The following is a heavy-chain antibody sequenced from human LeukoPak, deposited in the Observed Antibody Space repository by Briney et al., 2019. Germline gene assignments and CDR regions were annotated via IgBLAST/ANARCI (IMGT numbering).Heavy chain of an antibody. D-gene: IGHD3-3*01. CDR2: INPNSGGT. J-gene: IGHJ6*02. CDR3: ARDAHDFWSGYRGMDV. V-gene: IGHV1-2*02. CDR1: GYTFTRYY. Sequence: GASVKVSCKASGYTFTRYYMHWVRQAPGQGLEWMGWINPNSGGTNYAQKFQGRVTMTRDTSISTAYMELSRLRSDDTAVYYCARDAHDFWSGYRGMDVWGQGTTVTVSS.